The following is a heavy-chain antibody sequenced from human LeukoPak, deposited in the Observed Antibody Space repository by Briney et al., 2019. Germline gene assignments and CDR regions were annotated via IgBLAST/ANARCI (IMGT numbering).Heavy chain of an antibody. D-gene: IGHD2-21*02. CDR3: ASDSYSPEYFQH. V-gene: IGHV3-23*01. CDR2: IGSSGATT. J-gene: IGHJ1*01. CDR1: GFTFNKFA. Sequence: GGSLRLSCEASGFTFNKFAMSWVRQAPGKGPEWVSAIGSSGATTFYADSVKGRCTISRDNSKNTLYLQMNSLRAEDTAVYYCASDSYSPEYFQHWGQGTLVTVSS.